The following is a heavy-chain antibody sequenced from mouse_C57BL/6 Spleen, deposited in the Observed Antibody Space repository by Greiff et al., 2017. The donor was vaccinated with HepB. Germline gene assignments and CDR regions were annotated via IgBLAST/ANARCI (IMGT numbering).Heavy chain of an antibody. J-gene: IGHJ2*01. Sequence: VKLQQPGAELVKPGASVKMSCKASGYTFTSYWITWVKQRPGQGLEWIGDIYPGSGSTNYNEKFKSKATLTVDTSSSTAYMQLSSLTSEDSAVYYCARGYYGSSGYFDYWGQGTTLTVSS. CDR1: GYTFTSYW. V-gene: IGHV1-55*01. CDR2: IYPGSGST. CDR3: ARGYYGSSGYFDY. D-gene: IGHD1-1*01.